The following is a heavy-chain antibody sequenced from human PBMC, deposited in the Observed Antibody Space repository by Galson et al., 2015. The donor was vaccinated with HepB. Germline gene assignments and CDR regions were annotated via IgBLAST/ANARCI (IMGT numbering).Heavy chain of an antibody. CDR1: GDTFSSNA. CDR3: ARVGVNNWFDP. J-gene: IGHJ5*02. V-gene: IGHV1-69*04. Sequence: SVKVSCKASGDTFSSNAISWVRQAPGQGLEWMGRIIPILDIGNYARKFQDRVTITADTSTSTVYMELSSLRSEDTAVYYCARVGVNNWFDPWGLGTLLTVSS. D-gene: IGHD3-10*01. CDR2: IIPILDIG.